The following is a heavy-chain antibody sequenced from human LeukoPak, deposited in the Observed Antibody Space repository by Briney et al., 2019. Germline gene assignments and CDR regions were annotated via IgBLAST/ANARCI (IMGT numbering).Heavy chain of an antibody. Sequence: PGGSLRLSCAASGFTFSSYGMHWVRQAPGKGLEWVAFIRYDGSNKYYADSVKGRFTISRDNSKNTLYLQMNSLRAEDTAVYYCAKDRGGHYDSSGYYRWFDPWGQGTLVTVSS. D-gene: IGHD3-22*01. CDR1: GFTFSSYG. V-gene: IGHV3-30*02. CDR3: AKDRGGHYDSSGYYRWFDP. J-gene: IGHJ5*02. CDR2: IRYDGSNK.